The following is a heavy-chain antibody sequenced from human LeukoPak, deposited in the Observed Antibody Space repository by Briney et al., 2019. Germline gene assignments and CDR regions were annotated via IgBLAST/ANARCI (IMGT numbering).Heavy chain of an antibody. Sequence: GGSLRLSCAASGLTVSSSYMTWVRQAPGKGLEWVSVIYSGGSTYYADSVKGRFTISRDNSKNTLYLQMNSLRAEDTAVYYCAKDRSSGWYLYYFDYWGQGTLVTVSS. CDR3: AKDRSSGWYLYYFDY. V-gene: IGHV3-53*01. D-gene: IGHD6-19*01. J-gene: IGHJ4*02. CDR1: GLTVSSSY. CDR2: IYSGGST.